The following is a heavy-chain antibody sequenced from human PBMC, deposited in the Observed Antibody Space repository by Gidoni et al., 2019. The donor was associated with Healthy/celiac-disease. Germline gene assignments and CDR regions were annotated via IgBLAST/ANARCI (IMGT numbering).Heavy chain of an antibody. Sequence: QLQLQESGPGLVKPSETLSLTCTVSGGSISSSSYYWGWIRQPPGKGLEWIGSIYYSGSTYYNPSLKSRVTISVDTSKNQFSLKLSSVTAADTAVYYCARHGRGYYYGSGWVDYWGQGTLVTVSS. CDR2: IYYSGST. J-gene: IGHJ4*02. CDR1: GGSISSSSYY. V-gene: IGHV4-39*01. D-gene: IGHD3-10*01. CDR3: ARHGRGYYYGSGWVDY.